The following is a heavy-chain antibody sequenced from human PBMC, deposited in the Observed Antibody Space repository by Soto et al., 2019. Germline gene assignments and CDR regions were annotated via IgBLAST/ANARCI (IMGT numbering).Heavy chain of an antibody. CDR1: GGSISSYY. CDR3: AREVDCSSTSCYTAYNWFDP. D-gene: IGHD2-2*02. J-gene: IGHJ5*02. V-gene: IGHV4-4*07. Sequence: SETLSLTCTVSGGSISSYYWSWIRQPAGKGLEWSGRIYTSGSTNYNPSLKSRVTMSVDTSKNQFSLKLSSVTAADTAVYYCAREVDCSSTSCYTAYNWFDPWGQGTLVTVSS. CDR2: IYTSGST.